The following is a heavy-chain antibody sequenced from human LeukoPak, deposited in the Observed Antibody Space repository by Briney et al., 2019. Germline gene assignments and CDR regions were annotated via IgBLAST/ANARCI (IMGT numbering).Heavy chain of an antibody. CDR3: AKNYGDAINSFFDP. D-gene: IGHD4-17*01. CDR1: GYTFTSYG. Sequence: ASVKVSCKASGYTFTSYGISWVRQAPGQGLEWMGWISAYNGNTNYAQKLQGRVTMTTDTFTSTAYMELRSLRSDDTAVYYCAKNYGDAINSFFDPWGQGTLVTVSS. J-gene: IGHJ5*02. V-gene: IGHV1-18*01. CDR2: ISAYNGNT.